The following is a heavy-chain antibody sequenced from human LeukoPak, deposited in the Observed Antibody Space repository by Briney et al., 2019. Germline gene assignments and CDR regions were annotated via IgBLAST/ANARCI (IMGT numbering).Heavy chain of an antibody. CDR1: GFTFSSYE. Sequence: PGGSLRLSYVGSGFTFSSYEMNWVRQAPGKGLEWVSYISSSSGSTVYYADSVKGRFTISSDNAKNSLYLQMNSLRAEDTAVYYCAREGGSYFFEYWGQGILVTVSS. J-gene: IGHJ4*02. CDR2: ISSSSGSTV. V-gene: IGHV3-48*03. CDR3: AREGGSYFFEY. D-gene: IGHD1-26*01.